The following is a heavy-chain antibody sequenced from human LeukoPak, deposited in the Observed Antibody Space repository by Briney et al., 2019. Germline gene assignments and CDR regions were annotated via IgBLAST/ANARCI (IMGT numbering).Heavy chain of an antibody. CDR2: IRSKIYGGTP. Sequence: GGSLRLSCEASGFTFSNYEMNWVRQAPGKGLEWVGFIRSKIYGGTPEYAASVRGRFTISRDDSKGVAYLQMNSLKTEDTAVYYCTRDQTPYYWGQGTLVTVSS. J-gene: IGHJ4*02. CDR1: GFTFSNYE. V-gene: IGHV3-49*04. CDR3: TRDQTPYY.